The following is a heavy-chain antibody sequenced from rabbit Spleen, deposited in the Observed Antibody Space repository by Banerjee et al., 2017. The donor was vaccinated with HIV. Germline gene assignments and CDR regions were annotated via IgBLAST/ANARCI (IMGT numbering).Heavy chain of an antibody. CDR1: GFSFSRNYD. V-gene: IGHV1S45*01. CDR2: IYPDRSGST. Sequence: QEQLEESGGDLVKLDGSLRLTCAAAGFSFSRNYDMCWVRLALGQGLECIACIYPDRSGSTYYANWAKGRFTISRTSSTTVTLEMTSLTAADTATYFCARGSAAMTMVIIGFYLNLWGQGTLVTVS. J-gene: IGHJ4*01. D-gene: IGHD2-1*01. CDR3: ARGSAAMTMVIIGFYLNL.